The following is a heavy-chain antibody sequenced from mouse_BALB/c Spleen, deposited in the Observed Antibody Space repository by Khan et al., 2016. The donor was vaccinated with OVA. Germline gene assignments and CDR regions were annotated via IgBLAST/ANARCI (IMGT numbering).Heavy chain of an antibody. CDR2: IDPYNGGT. CDR3: ARTDYYGSSYYFDS. V-gene: IGHV1S135*01. Sequence: VQLQQSGPELVKPGASVKVSCKASGYSFTDYNMFWVKQSHGKSLEWIGYIDPYNGGTSYNQKLKGKATLTVDTSSSTAFMHLSSLTSEASAVFYCARTDYYGSSYYFDSWGQGTTITVSS. CDR1: GYSFTDYN. J-gene: IGHJ2*01. D-gene: IGHD1-1*01.